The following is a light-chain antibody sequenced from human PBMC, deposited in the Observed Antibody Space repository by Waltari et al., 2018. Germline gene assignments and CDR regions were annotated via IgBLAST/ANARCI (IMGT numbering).Light chain of an antibody. J-gene: IGKJ4*01. Sequence: DIVMTQSPLSLPVTPGAPASISCMSSQSLLHSNGYNYLDWYLQKPGQSPQLLIYLGSNRASGVPDRFSGSGSGTDFTLKISRVEAEDVGVYYCMQALQTPLTFGGGTKVEIK. CDR3: MQALQTPLT. V-gene: IGKV2-28*01. CDR2: LGS. CDR1: QSLLHSNGYNY.